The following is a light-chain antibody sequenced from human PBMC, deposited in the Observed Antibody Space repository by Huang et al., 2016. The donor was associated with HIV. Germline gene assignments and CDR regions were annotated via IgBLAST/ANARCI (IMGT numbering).Light chain of an antibody. CDR3: QQYYSTPLT. V-gene: IGKV4-1*01. Sequence: DIVMTQSPDSLAVSLGERATINCKSSQSVSYSTNNNNYLAWYQHTPGQPPKLLIYGASTRESGVPDRFSGSGSGTDFTLPSCRLQPEDVAVYYCQQYYSTPLTFGGGTKVEIK. CDR1: QSVSYSTNNNNY. J-gene: IGKJ4*01. CDR2: GAS.